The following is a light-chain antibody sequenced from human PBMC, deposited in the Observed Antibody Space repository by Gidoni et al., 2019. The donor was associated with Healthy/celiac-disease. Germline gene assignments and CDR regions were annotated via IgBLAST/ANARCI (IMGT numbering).Light chain of an antibody. CDR3: QQYDTPALT. Sequence: DIQMTQSPSSLSASVGDRVTITCQASQDISNYLNWYQQKPGKAPKLLIYDASNLEKGVPSRFRGSGSWTDFTFTISRLQPEDIATYYCQQYDTPALTFXGXTKVXIQ. CDR2: DAS. CDR1: QDISNY. V-gene: IGKV1-33*01. J-gene: IGKJ4*01.